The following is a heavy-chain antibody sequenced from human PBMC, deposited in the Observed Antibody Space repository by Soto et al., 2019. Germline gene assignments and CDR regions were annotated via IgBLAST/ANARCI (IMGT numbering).Heavy chain of an antibody. CDR1: GFTFSSYS. CDR3: ATVSRIAAPGTFYS. Sequence: PGGSLRLSCAASGFTFSSYSMNWVRQAPGKGLEWVSYISSSSTTIYYADSVKGRFTISRDNAKNSLYLQMSSLRDEDTAVYYCATVSRIAAPGTFYSWGPGTLVTVSS. V-gene: IGHV3-48*02. CDR2: ISSSSTTI. D-gene: IGHD6-13*01. J-gene: IGHJ5*01.